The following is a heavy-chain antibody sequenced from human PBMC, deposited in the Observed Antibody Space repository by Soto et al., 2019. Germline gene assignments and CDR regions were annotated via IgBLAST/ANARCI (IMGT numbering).Heavy chain of an antibody. CDR1: GHTLTELS. V-gene: IGHV1-24*01. D-gene: IGHD1-1*01. Sequence: QVQLVQSGAEVKKPGASVKVSCRISGHTLTELSVHWVRQAPGKGLEWMGGFDPEDGEIIHAQKFQGRVTMTEDTSAATASMEVGRLTPEDTAVDYYVAGGTRWLQSRFDYWGQGTLVTVSS. CDR2: FDPEDGEI. CDR3: VAGGTRWLQSRFDY. J-gene: IGHJ4*02.